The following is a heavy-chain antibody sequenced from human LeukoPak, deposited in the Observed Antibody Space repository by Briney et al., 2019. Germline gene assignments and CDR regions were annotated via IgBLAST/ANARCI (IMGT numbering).Heavy chain of an antibody. J-gene: IGHJ5*02. CDR2: VYPGDSDT. CDR1: RYTFTSNW. V-gene: IGHV5-51*01. Sequence: GESLKISCKGSRYTFTSNWIAWVRQMPGRGLEWMGIVYPGDSDTRYNPSFRGQVTISADKSINTAYLQWSSLKASDTAMYYCARQKTATDWFDPWGQGTLVTVSS. CDR3: ARQKTATDWFDP.